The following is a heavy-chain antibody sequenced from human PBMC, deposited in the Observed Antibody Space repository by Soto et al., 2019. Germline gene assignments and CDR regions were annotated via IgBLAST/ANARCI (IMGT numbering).Heavy chain of an antibody. J-gene: IGHJ6*02. CDR3: VRLNRDYYYYGMDV. V-gene: IGHV3-13*05. Sequence: GLSLRLSGSASGFTFSSYDMHWVLQATGKGLEWVSAIGTAGDPYYPGSVKGRFTISRENAKNSLYLQMNSLRAAPSAVYYCVRLNRDYYYYGMDVWGRGATVTVSS. CDR2: IGTAGDP. CDR1: GFTFSSYD.